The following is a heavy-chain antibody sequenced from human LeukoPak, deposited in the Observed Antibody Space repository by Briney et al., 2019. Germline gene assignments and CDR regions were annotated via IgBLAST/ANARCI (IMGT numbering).Heavy chain of an antibody. Sequence: PGGSLRLSCAASGFTFSSYGMHWVRQAPGKGLEWVAVISYDGSNKYYADSVKGRFTISRDNSKNTLYLQMNSLRAEDTAVYYCAKDVLYYGSGSYYYYWGQGTLVTVSS. CDR1: GFTFSSYG. D-gene: IGHD3-10*01. V-gene: IGHV3-30*18. CDR2: ISYDGSNK. J-gene: IGHJ4*02. CDR3: AKDVLYYGSGSYYYY.